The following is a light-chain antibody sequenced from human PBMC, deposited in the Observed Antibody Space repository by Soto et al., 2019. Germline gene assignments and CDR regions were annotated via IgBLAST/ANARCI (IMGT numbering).Light chain of an antibody. CDR3: QQYGRSPPT. Sequence: EIVFTQSPGTLSLSPGERATLFCRASVSVGSSRLAWYQQNPGQAPKLLMYGDSNRAAGIPDRFSGSGSGTDFTLSISRLEPEDFAVYYCQQYGRSPPTFGQGTKVDIK. CDR1: VSVGSSR. V-gene: IGKV3-20*01. CDR2: GDS. J-gene: IGKJ1*01.